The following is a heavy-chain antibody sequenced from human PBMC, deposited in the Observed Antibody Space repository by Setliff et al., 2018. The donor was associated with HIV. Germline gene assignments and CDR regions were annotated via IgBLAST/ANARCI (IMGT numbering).Heavy chain of an antibody. D-gene: IGHD5-12*01. Sequence: PGGSLRLSCAASGFSFSSYEMNWVRQAPGKGLEWISYISSLGDKEYADSVKGRFTISRDNARKSVYLQIDSLRAEDTAVYYCARDRGYDLDYFDYWGQGTLVTVSS. CDR2: ISSLGDK. V-gene: IGHV3-48*03. J-gene: IGHJ4*02. CDR1: GFSFSSYE. CDR3: ARDRGYDLDYFDY.